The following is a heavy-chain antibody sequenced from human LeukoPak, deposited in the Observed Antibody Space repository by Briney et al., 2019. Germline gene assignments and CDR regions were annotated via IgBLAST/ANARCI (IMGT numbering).Heavy chain of an antibody. Sequence: GASVTVSCKASGASFGRYGFSWVRQAPGQGLEWMGRIIPLVDVTNYAQRFQGKVTITADRFTSTAYLELTSLTSDDTAVYYCARDMSPPGVLVTSDYGMDVWGRGTTVIVSS. CDR1: GASFGRYG. V-gene: IGHV1-69*04. CDR3: ARDMSPPGVLVTSDYGMDV. CDR2: IIPLVDVT. J-gene: IGHJ6*02. D-gene: IGHD2-8*02.